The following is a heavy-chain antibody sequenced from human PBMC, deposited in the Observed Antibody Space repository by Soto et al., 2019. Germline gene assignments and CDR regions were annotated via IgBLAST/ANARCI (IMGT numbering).Heavy chain of an antibody. CDR1: GYSFTGYY. CDR2: INPNSGTT. D-gene: IGHD6-19*01. CDR3: ARDMDSSLGADSLDM. Sequence: QVQLVQSGAEVKKPGASVKVSCKASGYSFTGYYIHWVRQAPGQGLEWMGWINPNSGTTNYAQKFQSWVSMTRDTSISTAYMELTSPRSDDTAVYYCARDMDSSLGADSLDMWGQGTMVTVSS. J-gene: IGHJ3*02. V-gene: IGHV1-2*04.